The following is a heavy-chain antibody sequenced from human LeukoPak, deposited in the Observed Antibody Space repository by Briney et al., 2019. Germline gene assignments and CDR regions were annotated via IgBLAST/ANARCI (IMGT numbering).Heavy chain of an antibody. D-gene: IGHD6-25*01. Sequence: PSETLSLTCTVSGGSISNNYWSWIRQPPGKGLEWIGYMCYSGSPNYNPSLKSRVTISVDTPKNQFSLMLSSVTAADTAVYYCARGGYASDWHSMDVWGQGTTVTVSS. J-gene: IGHJ6*02. CDR1: GGSISNNY. CDR2: MCYSGSP. V-gene: IGHV4-59*01. CDR3: ARGGYASDWHSMDV.